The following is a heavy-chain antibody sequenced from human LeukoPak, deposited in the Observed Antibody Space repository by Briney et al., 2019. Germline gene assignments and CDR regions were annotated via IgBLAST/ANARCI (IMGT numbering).Heavy chain of an antibody. D-gene: IGHD2-2*02. CDR2: IYYSGST. CDR3: AKDLVLYDY. V-gene: IGHV4-59*12. Sequence: SETLSLTCTVSGGSISSYYWSWIRQPPGKGLEWIGYIYYSGSTNYNPSLKSRVTISVDTSKNQFSLKLSSVTAADTAVYYCAKDLVLYDYWGQGTLVTVSS. J-gene: IGHJ4*02. CDR1: GGSISSYY.